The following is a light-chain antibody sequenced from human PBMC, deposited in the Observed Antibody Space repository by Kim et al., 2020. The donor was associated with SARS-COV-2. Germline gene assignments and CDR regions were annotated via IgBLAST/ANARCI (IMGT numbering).Light chain of an antibody. CDR3: QKYNRAPWT. CDR1: QDIANS. V-gene: IGKV1-27*01. Sequence: DIQLTQSPSSLSASIGDRVTITCRASQDIANSLAWYQQKPGKVPQVLIYAASTLQSGVPSRFSGSGSGTEFTLTIDSLQTEDVATYYCQKYNRAPWTFGPGTKVDIK. J-gene: IGKJ1*01. CDR2: AAS.